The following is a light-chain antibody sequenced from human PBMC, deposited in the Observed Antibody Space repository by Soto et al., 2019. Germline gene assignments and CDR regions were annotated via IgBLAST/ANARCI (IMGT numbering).Light chain of an antibody. Sequence: EIVLTQSPGTLSLSPGERATLSCRASQSVSSAYLAWYQQKPGQAPRLLIYGASSRATSIPDRFSGSGSGTDFTLTISRLELEDFAVYYCQQYGSSYTFGQGTKLEIK. V-gene: IGKV3-20*01. CDR1: QSVSSAY. CDR2: GAS. CDR3: QQYGSSYT. J-gene: IGKJ2*01.